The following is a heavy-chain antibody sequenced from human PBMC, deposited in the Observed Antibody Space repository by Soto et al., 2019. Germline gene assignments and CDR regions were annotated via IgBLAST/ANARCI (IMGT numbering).Heavy chain of an antibody. CDR2: SIPIFGGA. CDR1: GGALNTYG. CDR3: ARVVDYYNGMDV. D-gene: IGHD6-6*01. J-gene: IGHJ6*02. Sequence: GASVKVSCKASGGALNTYGINWVRQAPGQGLEWMGGSIPIFGGANYAQNFQDRVKITADELTNTAYMELSSLRSEDTAVYYCARVVDYYNGMDVWGQGTTVTVS. V-gene: IGHV1-69*13.